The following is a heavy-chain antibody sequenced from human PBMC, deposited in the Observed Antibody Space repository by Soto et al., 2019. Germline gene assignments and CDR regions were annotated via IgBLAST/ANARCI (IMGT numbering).Heavy chain of an antibody. CDR1: GFTFSSNS. D-gene: IGHD3-3*01. CDR2: ISSSSSTI. CDR3: ARVIWSSHLTGDL. Sequence: EVQVVESGGGLVQPGGSLRLSCAASGFTFSSNSMNWVRQAPGKGLEWISYISSSSSTIYADSVKGRFTISRDNAKNSLYLQMNSRRDEETAVYYCARVIWSSHLTGDLWGQGTLVTVSS. J-gene: IGHJ5*02. V-gene: IGHV3-48*02.